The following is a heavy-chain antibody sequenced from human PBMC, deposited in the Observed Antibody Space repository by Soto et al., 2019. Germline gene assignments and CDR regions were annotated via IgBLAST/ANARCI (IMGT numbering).Heavy chain of an antibody. D-gene: IGHD5-18*01. Sequence: VGSLRLSGAASGFTFSSYGMHWVRQAPGKGLEWVALIWYDGTKQYYADSVKGRFTISRDNSKNTLYVQMNSLRAEDTAVYYCARDGTAMARGYYYYEMDVWGQGTTVTVSS. CDR2: IWYDGTKQ. J-gene: IGHJ6*02. V-gene: IGHV3-33*01. CDR1: GFTFSSYG. CDR3: ARDGTAMARGYYYYEMDV.